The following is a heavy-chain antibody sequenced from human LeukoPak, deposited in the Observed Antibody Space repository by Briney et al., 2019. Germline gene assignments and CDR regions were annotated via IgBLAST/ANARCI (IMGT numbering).Heavy chain of an antibody. V-gene: IGHV4-4*07. CDR3: ARDRTHYGGNSGFDY. D-gene: IGHD4-23*01. Sequence: SETLSLTCTISGGSMSSYYWSWIRQSAGEGLEWIGRIYASGSPNYNPSLKSRVTISVDKSKNQFSLKLSSVTAADTAVYYCARDRTHYGGNSGFDYWGQGTLVTVSS. J-gene: IGHJ4*02. CDR1: GGSMSSYY. CDR2: IYASGSP.